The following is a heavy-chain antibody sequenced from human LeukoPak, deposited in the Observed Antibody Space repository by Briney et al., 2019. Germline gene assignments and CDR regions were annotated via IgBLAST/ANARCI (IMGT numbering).Heavy chain of an antibody. D-gene: IGHD4-17*01. Sequence: ASVKVSCKVSGYTLTELSMHWVRQAPGKGLEWMGGSDPEDGETIYAEKFQGRVTVTEDTSTDTAYMELSSLRSEDTAVYYCATRPDYGDTGDYWGQGTLVTVSS. CDR3: ATRPDYGDTGDY. J-gene: IGHJ4*02. CDR2: SDPEDGET. V-gene: IGHV1-24*01. CDR1: GYTLTELS.